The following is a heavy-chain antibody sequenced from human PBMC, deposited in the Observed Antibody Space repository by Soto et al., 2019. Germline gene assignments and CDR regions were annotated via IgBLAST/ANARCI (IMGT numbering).Heavy chain of an antibody. CDR2: IYYSGST. Sequence: QVQLQESGPGLVKPSETLSLTCTVSGGSISSYYWSWIRQPPGKGLEWIGYIYYSGSTNYHPSLRSRVSISVDTSKIQFSLRLSSVTAAVTAVYYCARGEEYYDFWSGYFDAFDIWGQGTMVTVSS. D-gene: IGHD3-3*01. V-gene: IGHV4-59*01. J-gene: IGHJ3*02. CDR1: GGSISSYY. CDR3: ARGEEYYDFWSGYFDAFDI.